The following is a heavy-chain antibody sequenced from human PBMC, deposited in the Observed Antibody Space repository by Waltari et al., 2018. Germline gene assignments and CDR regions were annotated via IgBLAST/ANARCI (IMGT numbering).Heavy chain of an antibody. CDR2: ISYDGSNK. CDR1: GFTFRSYP. J-gene: IGHJ4*02. Sequence: QVQLVESGGGVVQPGRSLRLSCAASGFTFRSYPMHWVRPAPGKGLEWVAVISYDGSNKYYADSVKGRFAISRDNSENTLSLQMNSLRAEDTAVYYCARDLSNYYFDYWGQGTLVTVSS. CDR3: ARDLSNYYFDY. V-gene: IGHV3-30*09.